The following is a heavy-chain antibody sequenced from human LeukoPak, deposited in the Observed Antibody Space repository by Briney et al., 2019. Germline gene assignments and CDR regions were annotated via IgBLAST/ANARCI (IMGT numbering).Heavy chain of an antibody. J-gene: IGHJ4*02. V-gene: IGHV3-48*02. CDR1: GFTFSSYS. Sequence: GGSLRLSCAASGFTFSSYSMNWVRQAPGKGLEGVSYISSSSSTIYYADSVKGRFTISRDNAKNSLYLQMNSLRDEDTAVYYCARDVGKEADGPSVDYFDLWGQGTLVTVSS. CDR3: ARDVGKEADGPSVDYFDL. CDR2: ISSSSSTI. D-gene: IGHD2-15*01.